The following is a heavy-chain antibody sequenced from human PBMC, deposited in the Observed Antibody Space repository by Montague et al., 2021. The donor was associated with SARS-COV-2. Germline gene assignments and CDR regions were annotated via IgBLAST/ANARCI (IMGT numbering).Heavy chain of an antibody. V-gene: IGHV6-1*01. Sequence: CAISGDSVFPNSAAWSWFRQSPSRGLEWLGWTYHRSKWYLDYAVAVKGRITINPDTSRNQFSLQLNSVAPEDTAVYYCARAPYSSGFYCIDVWGQGTTVTVSS. CDR2: TYHRSKWYL. CDR3: ARAPYSSGFYCIDV. D-gene: IGHD3-22*01. J-gene: IGHJ6*02. CDR1: GDSVFPNSAA.